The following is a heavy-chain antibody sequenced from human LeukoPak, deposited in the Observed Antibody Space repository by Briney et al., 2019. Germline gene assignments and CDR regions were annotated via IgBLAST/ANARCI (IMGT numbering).Heavy chain of an antibody. CDR1: GFTFSGYG. CDR2: ISGSGGST. J-gene: IGHJ5*02. D-gene: IGHD6-19*01. Sequence: PGGSLRLSCAASGFTFSGYGVSWVRQTPGKGLEWVSSISGSGGSTYYADSVKGRFTISRDNSKNTLYLQMNSLRAEDTAVYYCAILAVADPNWFDPWGQGTLVTVSS. CDR3: AILAVADPNWFDP. V-gene: IGHV3-23*01.